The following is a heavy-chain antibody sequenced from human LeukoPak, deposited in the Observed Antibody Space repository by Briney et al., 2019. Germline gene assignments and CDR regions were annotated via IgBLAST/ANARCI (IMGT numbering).Heavy chain of an antibody. V-gene: IGHV4-31*03. CDR2: IYYSGST. J-gene: IGHJ4*02. Sequence: PSETLSLTCTVSGGSISSGDYYWSWIRQHPGKGLEWIGYIYYSGSTYYNPSLKSRVTISVDTSKNQFSLKLSSVTAADTAVYYCARWSVTMIVHRGYFNYWGQGTLVTVSS. CDR3: ARWSVTMIVHRGYFNY. D-gene: IGHD3-22*01. CDR1: GGSISSGDYY.